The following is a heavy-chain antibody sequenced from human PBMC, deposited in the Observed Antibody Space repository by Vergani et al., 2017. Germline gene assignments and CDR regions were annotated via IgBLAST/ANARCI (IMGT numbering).Heavy chain of an antibody. CDR1: GFSFPGYA. D-gene: IGHD5-12*01. J-gene: IGHJ4*02. V-gene: IGHV3-23*01. Sequence: EVQLLESGGGLVQPGGSLRLSCEASGFSFPGYAMSWVRQAPGKGLERVSSVSGSSATTYYADSVKGRFIISRDNSKNTLHLQMNSLRANDTAVYYCTKGSRGYTGYFFDYWGQGTLATVSS. CDR3: TKGSRGYTGYFFDY. CDR2: VSGSSATT.